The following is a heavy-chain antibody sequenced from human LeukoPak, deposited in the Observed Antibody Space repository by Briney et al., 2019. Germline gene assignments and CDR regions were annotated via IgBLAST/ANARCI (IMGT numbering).Heavy chain of an antibody. J-gene: IGHJ6*04. D-gene: IGHD6-13*01. CDR2: ISNDGSKR. CDR3: AKGDGGSSSWYDFYFYGVDV. Sequence: GGSLRLSCVVSGFSFSNYAMHWVREAPGKGLEWVAVISNDGSKRHYADAVKGRLSMSRDNSKNALSLQFNSLRGDDTAVYYCAKGDGGSSSWYDFYFYGVDVWGKGTAVTVSS. V-gene: IGHV3-30*18. CDR1: GFSFSNYA.